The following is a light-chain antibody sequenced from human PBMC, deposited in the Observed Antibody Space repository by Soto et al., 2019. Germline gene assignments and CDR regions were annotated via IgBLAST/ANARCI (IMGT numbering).Light chain of an antibody. CDR2: EVN. CDR1: SSDVAFYNH. V-gene: IGLV2-14*01. Sequence: QSALTQPASVSGSPGQSITISCTGTSSDVAFYNHVSWYQQHPGKAPKLLIYEVNNRPSGVSHRFSGSKSGNTASLTISGLQAEDEADYYCSSHGGANNFYVFGTGTKLTVL. CDR3: SSHGGANNFYV. J-gene: IGLJ1*01.